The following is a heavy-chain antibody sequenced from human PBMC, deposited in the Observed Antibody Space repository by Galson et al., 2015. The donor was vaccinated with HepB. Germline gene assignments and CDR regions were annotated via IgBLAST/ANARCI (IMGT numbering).Heavy chain of an antibody. CDR2: ISSNGGST. V-gene: IGHV3-64D*06. CDR3: VKDGGSWELLWAFDY. J-gene: IGHJ4*02. D-gene: IGHD1-26*01. CDR1: GFTFSSYA. Sequence: SLRLSCAASGFTFSSYAMHWVRQAPGKGLEYVSAISSNGGSTYYADSVKGRFTISRDNSKNTLYLQMSSLRAEDTAVYYCVKDGGSWELLWAFDYWGQGTLVTVSS.